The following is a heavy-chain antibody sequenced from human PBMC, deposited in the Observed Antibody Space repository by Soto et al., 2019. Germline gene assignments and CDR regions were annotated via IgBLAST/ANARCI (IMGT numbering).Heavy chain of an antibody. CDR2: IYWDDDK. CDR3: AHSGRTDNSSSSKGWADY. J-gene: IGHJ4*02. Sequence: QITLKESGPTLVKPTQTLTLTCTFSGFSLSTSGVGVGWIRQPPGKALEWLALIYWDDDKRYSPSLKSRLTITKDTSKNQVVLTMTNMDPVDTATYYCAHSGRTDNSSSSKGWADYWGQGTLVTVSS. CDR1: GFSLSTSGVG. D-gene: IGHD6-6*01. V-gene: IGHV2-5*02.